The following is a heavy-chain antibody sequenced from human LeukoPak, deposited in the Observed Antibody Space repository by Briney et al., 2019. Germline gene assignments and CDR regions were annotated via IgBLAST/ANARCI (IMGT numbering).Heavy chain of an antibody. CDR1: GFTFSSYS. J-gene: IGHJ4*02. CDR3: ARVGIEVGSTPSD. Sequence: PGGSLRLSCAASGFTFSSYSMNWVRQAPGKGLEWASYISGSSSTIYYADSVKGRFTISRDDAKNSLYLQMNSLRAEDTAVYYCARVGIEVGSTPSDWGQGTLVTVSS. CDR2: ISGSSSTI. D-gene: IGHD6-19*01. V-gene: IGHV3-48*04.